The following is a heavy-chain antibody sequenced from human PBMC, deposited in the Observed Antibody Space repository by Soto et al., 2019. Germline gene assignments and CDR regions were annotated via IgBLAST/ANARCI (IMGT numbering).Heavy chain of an antibody. D-gene: IGHD2-21*01. CDR1: GYSFTSYW. CDR3: ATDLWWASAKQTDHLYYYDS. J-gene: IGHJ4*02. V-gene: IGHV5-51*01. CDR2: VHPGDSAT. Sequence: GESLKISCKGSGYSFTSYWIGWVLQIPWKGLEWIGIVHPGDSATRYRPSFQGQVTISTDKSISTASLQWSSLKASDTAMYSCATDLWWASAKQTDHLYYYDSWGQGTLVTVSS.